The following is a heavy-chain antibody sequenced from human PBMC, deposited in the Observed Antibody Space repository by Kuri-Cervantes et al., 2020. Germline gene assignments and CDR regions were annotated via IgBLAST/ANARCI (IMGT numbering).Heavy chain of an antibody. Sequence: GESLKISCTVSGGSISSSSYYWGWVRQAPGKGLEWVSVIYSGGSTYYADSVKGRFTISRDNSKNTLYLQMNSLRAEDTAVYYCARVIHSVWVAHYGMDVWGQGTTVTVSS. CDR1: GGSISSSSYY. CDR3: ARVIHSVWVAHYGMDV. CDR2: IYSGGST. J-gene: IGHJ6*02. V-gene: IGHV3-53*01. D-gene: IGHD2-15*01.